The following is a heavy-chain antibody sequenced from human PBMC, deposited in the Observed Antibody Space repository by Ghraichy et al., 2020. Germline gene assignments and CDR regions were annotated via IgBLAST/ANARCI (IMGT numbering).Heavy chain of an antibody. Sequence: SETLSLTCTVSGGSISSYYCCWIRQPPAQGLEWIGYSYYSGSTNYNPSLKSRVTISVDTSKHQFSLKLSSVTAAATAVYYCSRQGGSGYYYGMDVWGQGTTVTVSS. CDR3: SRQGGSGYYYGMDV. CDR1: GGSISSYY. D-gene: IGHD3-16*01. V-gene: IGHV4-59*08. CDR2: SYYSGST. J-gene: IGHJ6*02.